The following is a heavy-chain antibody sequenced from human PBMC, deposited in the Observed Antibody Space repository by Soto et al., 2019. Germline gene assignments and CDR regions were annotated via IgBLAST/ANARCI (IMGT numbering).Heavy chain of an antibody. CDR3: ARVFLGPACTNGVCYTDRSHYQ. J-gene: IGHJ4*01. V-gene: IGHV6-1*01. D-gene: IGHD2-8*01. CDR1: GDSVSSNSAA. CDR2: TYYRSKWYN. Sequence: QTLSLTCAISGDSVSSNSAAWNWIRQSPSRGLEWLGRTYYRSKWYNDYAVSVKSRITINPDTSKNQFSLQLNSVTPEDTAVYYCARVFLGPACTNGVCYTDRSHYQGGHGTQVTVSS.